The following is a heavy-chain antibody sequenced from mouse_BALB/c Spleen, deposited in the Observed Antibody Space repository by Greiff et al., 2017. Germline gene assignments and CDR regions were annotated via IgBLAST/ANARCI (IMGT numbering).Heavy chain of an antibody. Sequence: EVHVVESGGGLVKPGGSLKLSCAASGFTFSDYYMYWVRQTPEKRLEWVATISDGGSYTYYPDSVKGRFTISRDNAKNNLYLQMSSLKSEDTAMYYCARGSTGGSFDYWGQGTLVTVSA. CDR2: ISDGGSYT. D-gene: IGHD4-1*02. J-gene: IGHJ3*01. CDR1: GFTFSDYY. V-gene: IGHV5-4*02. CDR3: ARGSTGGSFDY.